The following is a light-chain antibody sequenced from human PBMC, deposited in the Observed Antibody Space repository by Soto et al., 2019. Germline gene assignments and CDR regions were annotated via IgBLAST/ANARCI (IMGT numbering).Light chain of an antibody. Sequence: EIVLTQSPGTLSLSPGERATLSCRASQSVSSSYLAWYQQKPGQAPRLLIYGASSRATGIPDRFSGSGSGTDFTLTISRLEPEDCEVYYCQQYGSSAWTFGRGTKEEIK. CDR2: GAS. J-gene: IGKJ1*01. V-gene: IGKV3-20*01. CDR1: QSVSSSY. CDR3: QQYGSSAWT.